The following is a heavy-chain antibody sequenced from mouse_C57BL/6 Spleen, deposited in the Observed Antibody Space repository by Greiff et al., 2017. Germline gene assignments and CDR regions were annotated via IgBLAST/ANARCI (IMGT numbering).Heavy chain of an antibody. Sequence: VQLQQSGAELVRPGASVKLSCTASGFNIKDDYMHWVKQRPEQGLEWIGWIDPENGDTAYASKFQGKATITADTSSNTAYLQLSSLTSEDTAVYYCTPSSPFAYWGQGTLVTVSA. CDR1: GFNIKDDY. CDR2: IDPENGDT. D-gene: IGHD1-1*01. V-gene: IGHV14-4*01. CDR3: TPSSPFAY. J-gene: IGHJ3*01.